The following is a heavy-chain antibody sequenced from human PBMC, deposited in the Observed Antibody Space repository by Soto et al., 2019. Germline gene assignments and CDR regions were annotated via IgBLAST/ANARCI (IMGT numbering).Heavy chain of an antibody. J-gene: IGHJ6*02. D-gene: IGHD3-3*01. V-gene: IGHV3-64D*06. Sequence: PGGSLRLSCSASGFTFSSYAMHWVRQAPGKGLEYVSAISSNGGSTYYADSVKGRFTISRDNSKNTLYLQMSSLRAEDTAVYYCVKEPLENGVVIAYYYYGMDVWGQGTTVTVSS. CDR3: VKEPLENGVVIAYYYYGMDV. CDR2: ISSNGGST. CDR1: GFTFSSYA.